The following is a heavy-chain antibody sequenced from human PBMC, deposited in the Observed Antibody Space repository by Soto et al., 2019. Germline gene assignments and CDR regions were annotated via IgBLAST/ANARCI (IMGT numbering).Heavy chain of an antibody. V-gene: IGHV4-31*03. Sequence: SETLSLTCTVSGGSISSGGYYWSWIRQHPGKGLEWIGYIYYSGSTYYNPSLKSRVTISVDTSKNQFSLKLSSVTAADTAVYYCARDIVGYCSGGSCYSDYYYGMDVWGQGTTVTSP. CDR2: IYYSGST. J-gene: IGHJ6*02. CDR3: ARDIVGYCSGGSCYSDYYYGMDV. D-gene: IGHD2-15*01. CDR1: GGSISSGGYY.